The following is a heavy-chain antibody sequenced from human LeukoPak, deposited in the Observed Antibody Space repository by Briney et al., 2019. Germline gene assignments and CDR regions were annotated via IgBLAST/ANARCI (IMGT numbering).Heavy chain of an antibody. D-gene: IGHD6-19*01. CDR3: ARSGGRLAFDY. CDR2: IYYSGST. CDR1: GGSISSYY. Sequence: SETLSLTCTVSGGSISSYYWSWIRQPPGKGLEWIGYIYYSGSTNYNPSLKSRVTISVDTSKNQFSLKLSSVTAADTAVYYCARSGGRLAFDYWGQGTLVTVSP. J-gene: IGHJ4*02. V-gene: IGHV4-59*01.